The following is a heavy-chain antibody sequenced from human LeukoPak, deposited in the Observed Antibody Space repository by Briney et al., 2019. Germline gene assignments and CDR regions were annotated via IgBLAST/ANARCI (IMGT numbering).Heavy chain of an antibody. CDR3: ATDISWFDP. CDR1: GGSISSYY. J-gene: IGHJ5*02. Sequence: PSETLSLTCTVSGGSISSYYWSWIRQPAGKGLEWIGRISASGSTNYAPPLRSRVTMSVDTSTNQFSLKLSSVTAADTAVYYCATDISWFDPWGRGTLVTVSS. V-gene: IGHV4-4*07. CDR2: ISASGST.